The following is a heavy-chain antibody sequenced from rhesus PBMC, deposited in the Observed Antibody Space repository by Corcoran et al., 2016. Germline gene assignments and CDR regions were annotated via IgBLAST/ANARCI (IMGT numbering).Heavy chain of an antibody. CDR2: IYGSSGNT. CDR3: ARAYYYSGSYPYYGLDS. Sequence: QVQLQESGPGVVKPSETLSLTCAVSGGSISSGYDWSWIRQPPGKGLEWIGYIYGSSGNTNYNPSLKNQVTISKDASKNQFSLKLSSVTAADTAVYYCARAYYYSGSYPYYGLDSWGQGVVVTVSS. CDR1: GGSISSGYD. V-gene: IGHV4-76*01. D-gene: IGHD3-16*01. J-gene: IGHJ6*01.